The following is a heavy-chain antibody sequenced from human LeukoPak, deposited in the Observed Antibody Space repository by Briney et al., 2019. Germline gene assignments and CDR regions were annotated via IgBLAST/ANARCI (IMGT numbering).Heavy chain of an antibody. CDR3: ARGGLTYDSSLDY. D-gene: IGHD3-22*01. Sequence: SETLSLTCTVSGGSISSYYWSWIRHPPGKGLEWIGYIYYSGSTNYNPSLKSRVTISVDTSKNQFSLKLSSVTAADTAVYYCARGGLTYDSSLDYWGQGTLVTVSS. J-gene: IGHJ4*02. V-gene: IGHV4-59*01. CDR1: GGSISSYY. CDR2: IYYSGST.